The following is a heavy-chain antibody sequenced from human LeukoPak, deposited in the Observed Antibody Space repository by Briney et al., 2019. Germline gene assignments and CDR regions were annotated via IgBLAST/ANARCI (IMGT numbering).Heavy chain of an antibody. Sequence: PGRSLRLSCAASGFTFSSHGMHWVRQAPGKGLEWLTIIWNDGSDKDYVDSVKGRFTVSRDNSKNTLYLQMYSLRPEDTAVYYCARGCGGSPGCYIIDYWGQGTPVTLSS. CDR3: ARGCGGSPGCYIIDY. V-gene: IGHV3-33*01. J-gene: IGHJ4*02. CDR2: IWNDGSDK. D-gene: IGHD2-15*01. CDR1: GFTFSSHG.